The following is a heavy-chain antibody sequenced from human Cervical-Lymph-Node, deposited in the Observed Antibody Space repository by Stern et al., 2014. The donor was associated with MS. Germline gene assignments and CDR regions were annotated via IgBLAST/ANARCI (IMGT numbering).Heavy chain of an antibody. Sequence: VQLVQSGGGVVQPGRSLRLSCVASGFILSNYGMHWVRQAPGQGLEWVALISYDGSNQYYADSVKGRFTISRDNTKNTLYLQMNSLRTEDTAVYYCAKAITTAGTGIDYWGQGTLVTVSS. V-gene: IGHV3-30*18. CDR3: AKAITTAGTGIDY. CDR2: ISYDGSNQ. J-gene: IGHJ4*02. CDR1: GFILSNYG. D-gene: IGHD6-13*01.